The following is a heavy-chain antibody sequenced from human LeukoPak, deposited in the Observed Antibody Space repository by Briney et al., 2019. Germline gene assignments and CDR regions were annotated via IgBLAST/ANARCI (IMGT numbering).Heavy chain of an antibody. CDR3: ARGPMVRGLITYAEYLQH. Sequence: ASVKVSCKASGCTFSSFGISWVRQAPGQGLEWMGGIIPIFGTANYAQNFQGRVTITADESTATAYMELSSLKSEDTAVYYCARGPMVRGLITYAEYLQHWGQGTLVTVSS. J-gene: IGHJ1*01. V-gene: IGHV1-69*13. D-gene: IGHD3-10*01. CDR1: GCTFSSFG. CDR2: IIPIFGTA.